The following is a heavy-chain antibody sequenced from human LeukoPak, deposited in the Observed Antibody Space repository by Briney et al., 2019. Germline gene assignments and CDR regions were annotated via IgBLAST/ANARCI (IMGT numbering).Heavy chain of an antibody. CDR3: TTRGSGSYYFDY. D-gene: IGHD6-19*01. Sequence: PGGSLRLSCAASGFTFSNAWMSWVRQAPGEGREWVGRIKRKTDGGTTDYAAPVKGRFPISSDDSKNTLYLQMNSLKTEDTAVYYCTTRGSGSYYFDYWGQGTLVTVSS. CDR2: IKRKTDGGTT. J-gene: IGHJ4*02. V-gene: IGHV3-15*01. CDR1: GFTFSNAW.